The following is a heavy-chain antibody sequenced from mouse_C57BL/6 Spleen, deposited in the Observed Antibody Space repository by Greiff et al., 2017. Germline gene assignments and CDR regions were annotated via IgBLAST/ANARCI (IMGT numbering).Heavy chain of an antibody. J-gene: IGHJ1*03. Sequence: VQLQQPGAELVRPGTSVKLSCKASGYTFTSYWMHWVKQRPGQGLEWIGVIDPSDSYTNYNQKFKGKATVTVDTSSSTAYMQLSSLTSEDSAVYYGARRRVSNWYFDVWGTGTTVTVSS. CDR1: GYTFTSYW. V-gene: IGHV1-59*01. CDR2: IDPSDSYT. CDR3: ARRRVSNWYFDV. D-gene: IGHD1-1*01.